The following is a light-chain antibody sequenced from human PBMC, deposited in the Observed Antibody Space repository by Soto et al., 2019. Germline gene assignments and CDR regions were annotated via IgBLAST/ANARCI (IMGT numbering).Light chain of an antibody. CDR3: QQYSTWPLT. CDR1: QSVSST. J-gene: IGKJ4*01. CDR2: GAS. V-gene: IGKV3-15*01. Sequence: EIVMTQSPATVSVSPGERATLSCRAIQSVSSTLAWYQQKPGQAPRLLIYGASTRATGVPVRFSGSGSGTEFTLTISSLQSEDFAVYCCQQYSTWPLTFGGGTKVEIK.